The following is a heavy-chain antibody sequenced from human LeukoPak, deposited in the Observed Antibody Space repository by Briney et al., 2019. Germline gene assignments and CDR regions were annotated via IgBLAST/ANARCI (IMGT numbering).Heavy chain of an antibody. Sequence: SVKVSCKASGGTFSSYAISWVRQAPGRGLEWMGGIIPIFGTANYAQKFQGRVTITADESTSTAYMELSSLRSEDTAVYYCARVSSSWYNDQNWFDPWGQGTLVTVSS. CDR3: ARVSSSWYNDQNWFDP. J-gene: IGHJ5*02. V-gene: IGHV1-69*01. CDR1: GGTFSSYA. D-gene: IGHD6-13*01. CDR2: IIPIFGTA.